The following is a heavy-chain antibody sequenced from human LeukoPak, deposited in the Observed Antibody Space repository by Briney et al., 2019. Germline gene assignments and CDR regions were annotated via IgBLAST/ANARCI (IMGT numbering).Heavy chain of an antibody. Sequence: GGSLRLSCAASGFTFSSYAMSWVRQAPGKGLEWVSAISGSGGSTYYADSVKGRFTISRDNSKNTLYLQMNSLRAEDTAVYYCAKGRYCSSTSCPKGYNWFDPWGQGTLVTVSS. CDR3: AKGRYCSSTSCPKGYNWFDP. CDR1: GFTFSSYA. J-gene: IGHJ5*02. CDR2: ISGSGGST. D-gene: IGHD2-2*01. V-gene: IGHV3-23*01.